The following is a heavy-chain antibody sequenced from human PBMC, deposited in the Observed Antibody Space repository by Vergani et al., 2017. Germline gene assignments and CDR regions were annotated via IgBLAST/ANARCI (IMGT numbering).Heavy chain of an antibody. D-gene: IGHD2-2*01. CDR1: GFTFSRHW. CDR2: VNPEGTNT. Sequence: EVQLVESGGGLVQPGGSLRLSCAASGFTFSRHWMHWVRQAPGKGLVWVSRVNPEGTNTPYADSVKGRFTISRDNSKNTLYLQMNSLRAEDTAVYYCAKAQLPLMWYFDLWGRGTLVTVSS. J-gene: IGHJ2*01. V-gene: IGHV3-74*01. CDR3: AKAQLPLMWYFDL.